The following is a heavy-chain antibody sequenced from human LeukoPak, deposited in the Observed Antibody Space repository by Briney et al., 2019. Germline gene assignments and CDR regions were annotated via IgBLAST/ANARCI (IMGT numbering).Heavy chain of an antibody. J-gene: IGHJ3*02. CDR1: GFTFSDYA. V-gene: IGHV3-48*02. D-gene: IGHD1-26*01. CDR2: ISKGGTRM. CDR3: ASLSATSDAFDI. Sequence: GGSLRLSCAASGFTFSDYAVDWVRQAPGKGLEWVSHISKGGTRMYFADSVKGRFTISRDNAKNSVSLQMISLRNEDTAVYYCASLSATSDAFDIWGQGTMVTVSS.